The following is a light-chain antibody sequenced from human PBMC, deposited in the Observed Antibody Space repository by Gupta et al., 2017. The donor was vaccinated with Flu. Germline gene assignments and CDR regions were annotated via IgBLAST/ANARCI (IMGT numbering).Light chain of an antibody. CDR3: QQRHSIPWT. J-gene: IGKJ1*01. CDR1: QSISSY. Sequence: PSSLSASVGDRVTITCRASQSISSYVNWYQQKAEKAPKLLIYAASSLQSGVPSRFSGGGSGTDFTLTISRLQPEDFATYYCQQRHSIPWTFGQGTKVEIK. CDR2: AAS. V-gene: IGKV1-39*01.